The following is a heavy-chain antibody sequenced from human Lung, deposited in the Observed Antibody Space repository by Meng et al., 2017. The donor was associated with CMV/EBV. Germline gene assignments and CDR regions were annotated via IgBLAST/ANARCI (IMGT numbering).Heavy chain of an antibody. CDR3: ARTPVRFCNTHMCYAFDY. CDR2: LYPDGST. Sequence: QEQLQDSGPRLVKPSETLSVTCIVSSDSITNYFWSWVRQPAGKGLEWIGRLYPDGSTDYNPSLSSQLTLSLDTSKIRFSLKLRSVTAADTAIYYCARTPVRFCNTHMCYAFDYWGQGALVTVSS. CDR1: SDSITNYF. D-gene: IGHD2-2*01. J-gene: IGHJ4*02. V-gene: IGHV4-4*07.